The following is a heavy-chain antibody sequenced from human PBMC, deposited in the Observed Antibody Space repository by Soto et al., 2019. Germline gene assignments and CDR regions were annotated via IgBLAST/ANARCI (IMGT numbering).Heavy chain of an antibody. J-gene: IGHJ6*02. CDR1: GFTFSSYA. CDR3: ARVKRRYSGYYYYYYGMDV. V-gene: IGHV3-30-3*01. Sequence: GGSLRLSCAASGFTFSSYAMHWVRQAPGKGLEWVAVISYDGSNKYYADSVKGRFTISRDNSKNTLYLQMNSLRAEDTAVYYCARVKRRYSGYYYYYYGMDVWGQGTTVTVSS. CDR2: ISYDGSNK. D-gene: IGHD5-12*01.